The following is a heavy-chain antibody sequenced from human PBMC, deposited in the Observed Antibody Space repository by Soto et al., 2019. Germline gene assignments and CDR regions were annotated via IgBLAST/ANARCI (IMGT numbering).Heavy chain of an antibody. CDR3: ATSVDY. V-gene: IGHV3-30-3*01. Sequence: QVQLVESGGGVVQPGRSLRLSCAASGFTFSSYAMHWVRQAPGKGLEWVAVISYDGSNKYYADSVKGRFTISRDNSKNTLYLQMNSLRAEDTAVSYCATSVDYWGQGTLVTVSS. J-gene: IGHJ4*02. CDR1: GFTFSSYA. CDR2: ISYDGSNK.